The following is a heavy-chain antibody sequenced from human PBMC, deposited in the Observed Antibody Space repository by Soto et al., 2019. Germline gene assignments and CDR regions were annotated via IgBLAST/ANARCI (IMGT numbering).Heavy chain of an antibody. CDR3: ARVYCSGGSCYPLEY. V-gene: IGHV3-74*01. CDR2: INSDGSST. J-gene: IGHJ4*02. D-gene: IGHD2-15*01. CDR1: GFTFSSYW. Sequence: PGGSLRLSCAASGFTFSSYWMHWVRQAPGKGLVWVSRINSDGSSTSYADSVKGRFTISRDNAKNTLYLQMNSLRAEDTAVYYCARVYCSGGSCYPLEYWGQGTLVTVSS.